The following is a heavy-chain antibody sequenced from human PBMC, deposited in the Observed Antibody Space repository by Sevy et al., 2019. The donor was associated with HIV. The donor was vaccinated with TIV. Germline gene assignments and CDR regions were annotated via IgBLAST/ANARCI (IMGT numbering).Heavy chain of an antibody. CDR2: IKTDGSSR. D-gene: IGHD2-2*01. J-gene: IGHJ3*01. CDR1: GFTFSNYW. CDR3: AREGDTVLVPTAVDAFDF. Sequence: RGSLRLSCAASGFTFSNYWMHWVRQAPGKGLVWVSRIKTDGSSRDSADSVKGRFFISRDNAKNLVYLQMDSLRAEDTAVYYCAREGDTVLVPTAVDAFDFWGQGTMVTVSS. V-gene: IGHV3-74*01.